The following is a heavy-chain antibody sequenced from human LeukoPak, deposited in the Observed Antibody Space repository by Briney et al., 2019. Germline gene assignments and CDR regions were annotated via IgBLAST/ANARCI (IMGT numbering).Heavy chain of an antibody. V-gene: IGHV3-7*02. D-gene: IGHD6-13*01. Sequence: PGGSLRLSCAASGFTFSSYWMTWVRQAPGKGMEWVATIKQDGNVTYYLDSVNGRFTISRDNANNSLYLQMNSLGDEDTAVYYCARVWGLAVAGGEIECWGQGTLVSVSS. CDR2: IKQDGNVT. J-gene: IGHJ4*02. CDR1: GFTFSSYW. CDR3: ARVWGLAVAGGEIEC.